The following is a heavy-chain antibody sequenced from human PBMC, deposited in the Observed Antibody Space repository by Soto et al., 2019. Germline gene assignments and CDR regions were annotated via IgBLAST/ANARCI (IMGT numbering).Heavy chain of an antibody. V-gene: IGHV3-9*01. CDR2: ISWNSGSI. J-gene: IGHJ3*02. CDR3: AKGMAPAVHDAFDI. Sequence: PGGSLRLSCAASGFTFDDYAMHWVRQAPGKGLEWVSGISWNSGSIGYADSVKGRFTISRDNAKNSLYLQINSLRAEDTALYYCAKGMAPAVHDAFDIWGQGTMVTLSS. CDR1: GFTFDDYA. D-gene: IGHD2-2*01.